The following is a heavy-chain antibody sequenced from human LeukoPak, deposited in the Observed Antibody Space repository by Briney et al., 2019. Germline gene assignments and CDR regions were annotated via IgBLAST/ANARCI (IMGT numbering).Heavy chain of an antibody. D-gene: IGHD2-2*01. CDR3: ARDWRYCSSSSCLAMDV. Sequence: GGSLRLSCAASGLTFRSYWMSWVRQAPGKGLEWAANIERDGSEKYYVDSVKGRFIISRDNAKNSLYLEMNSLRAEDTAVYYCARDWRYCSSSSCLAMDVWGQGTTVTVSS. CDR1: GLTFRSYW. J-gene: IGHJ6*02. V-gene: IGHV3-7*01. CDR2: IERDGSEK.